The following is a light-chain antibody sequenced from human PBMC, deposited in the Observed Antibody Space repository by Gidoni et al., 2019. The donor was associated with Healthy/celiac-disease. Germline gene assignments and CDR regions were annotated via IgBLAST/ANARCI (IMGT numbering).Light chain of an antibody. CDR3: KQYGSSPYT. CDR1: QSVSSSY. J-gene: IGKJ2*01. Sequence: DIVLTLSPVTLSSSPGERATLSCKASQSVSSSYLAWYQQKPGQAPRLLIYGASSRATGIPDRLSGSGSGTDFTLTISRLEPEELEVYYCKQYGSSPYTFGQGTKLEIK. CDR2: GAS. V-gene: IGKV3-20*01.